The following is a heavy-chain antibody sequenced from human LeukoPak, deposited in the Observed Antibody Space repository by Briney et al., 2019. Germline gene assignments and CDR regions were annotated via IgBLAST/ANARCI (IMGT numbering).Heavy chain of an antibody. CDR3: ARGTDVWGSYRQPYNWFDP. D-gene: IGHD3-16*02. Sequence: GGSLRLSCAASGFTFSSYSMNWVRQAPGKGLEWVSSISSSSSYIYYADSVKGRFTISRDNAKNSLYLQMNSLRAEDTAVYYCARGTDVWGSYRQPYNWFDPWGQGTLVTVSS. J-gene: IGHJ5*02. CDR2: ISSSSSYI. CDR1: GFTFSSYS. V-gene: IGHV3-21*01.